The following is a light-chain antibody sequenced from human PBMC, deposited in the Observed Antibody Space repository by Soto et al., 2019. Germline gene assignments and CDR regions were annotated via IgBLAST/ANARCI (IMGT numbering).Light chain of an antibody. Sequence: EIVLTQSPGTLSLSPGERATLSCRASQGVSNNYLDWYQQKPGQAPRLLIYGASSRATGIPDRFSGSGSGTDFTLTISSLQPEDFATYYCQHSYTTPPWTFGQGTKVDVK. J-gene: IGKJ1*01. CDR1: QGVSNNY. CDR2: GAS. CDR3: QHSYTTPPWT. V-gene: IGKV3-20*01.